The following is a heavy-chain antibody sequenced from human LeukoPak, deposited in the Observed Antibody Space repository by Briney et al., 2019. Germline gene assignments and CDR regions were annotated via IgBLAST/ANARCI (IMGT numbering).Heavy chain of an antibody. D-gene: IGHD3-22*01. Sequence: PGGTLRLSCAASGFTYSTFGMHWVPQAPGKGREGGVVIWVGGSNKDNADSVKGRFTISRANSKNTLYLQMNSLRGEDTAVYYCARDSDRSFEGVPFDYWGQGTLVTVSS. CDR1: GFTYSTFG. CDR2: IWVGGSNK. CDR3: ARDSDRSFEGVPFDY. V-gene: IGHV3-33*01. J-gene: IGHJ4*02.